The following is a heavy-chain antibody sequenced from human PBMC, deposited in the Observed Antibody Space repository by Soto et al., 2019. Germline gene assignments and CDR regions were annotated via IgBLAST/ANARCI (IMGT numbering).Heavy chain of an antibody. Sequence: PGGSLRLSCAVFGFTFSNYKMSWVRQAPGKGLEWVSSVSSTSGYIYYGDSVKGRFTISRDNAKNSLYLQMNSLGAEDTAVYYCARSLGSSRAFDYWGQGTLVTVSS. CDR3: ARSLGSSRAFDY. J-gene: IGHJ4*02. V-gene: IGHV3-21*01. CDR2: VSSTSGYI. CDR1: GFTFSNYK. D-gene: IGHD6-6*01.